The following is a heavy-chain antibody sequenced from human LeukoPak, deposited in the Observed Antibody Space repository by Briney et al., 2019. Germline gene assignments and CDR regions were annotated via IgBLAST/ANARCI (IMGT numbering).Heavy chain of an antibody. V-gene: IGHV1-8*01. J-gene: IGHJ5*02. CDR2: MNPNSGNT. CDR1: GYTFTSYD. CDR3: ARGLQDYYDSSGYYYAWFDP. Sequence: ASVKVSCKASGYTFTSYDINWVRQATGQGLEWMGWMNPNSGNTGYAQKFQGRVTMTRNTSISTAYMELSSLRSEDTAVYYCARGLQDYYDSSGYYYAWFDPWSQGTLVTVSS. D-gene: IGHD3-22*01.